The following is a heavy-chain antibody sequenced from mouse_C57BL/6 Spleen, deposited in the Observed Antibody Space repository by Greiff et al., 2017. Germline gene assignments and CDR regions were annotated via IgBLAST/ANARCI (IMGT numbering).Heavy chain of an antibody. V-gene: IGHV5-17*01. CDR3: ARLYDYGVDDAMDY. CDR2: ISSGSGTI. D-gene: IGHD2-4*01. CDR1: GFTFSDYG. J-gene: IGHJ4*01. Sequence: EVKLLQSGAGLVKPGASLKLSCAASGFTFSDYGMHWVRQAPGKGLEWVGYISSGSGTIYYADKVKGRFTITRDNAKNTLFLQVTRLRSEDTAMYYCARLYDYGVDDAMDYWGQGTSVTVSS.